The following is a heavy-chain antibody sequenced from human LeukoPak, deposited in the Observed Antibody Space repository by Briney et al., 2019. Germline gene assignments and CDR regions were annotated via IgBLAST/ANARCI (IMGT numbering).Heavy chain of an antibody. Sequence: GGSLRLSCAASGFTFSSYSMNWVRQAPGKGLEWVSSISSSSSYIYYADSVKGRFTISRDNAKNSLYLQMNSLRAEDTAVYYCARSMYSGYESHYGMDVWGQGTTVTVSS. V-gene: IGHV3-21*01. D-gene: IGHD5-12*01. J-gene: IGHJ6*02. CDR1: GFTFSSYS. CDR2: ISSSSSYI. CDR3: ARSMYSGYESHYGMDV.